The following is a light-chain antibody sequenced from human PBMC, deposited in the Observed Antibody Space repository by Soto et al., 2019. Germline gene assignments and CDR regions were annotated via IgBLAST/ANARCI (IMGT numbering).Light chain of an antibody. CDR2: KAS. CDR3: QQYYSYMWT. J-gene: IGKJ1*01. Sequence: DIQMTQSPSALSASVGDRVTFTCRASQNVNMWLAWYQQKPGKAPYLLIYKASNLERGVPSRSSGSGSGTEFTLTISSLQPDDVATYYCQQYYSYMWTFGQGTKVDIK. V-gene: IGKV1-5*03. CDR1: QNVNMW.